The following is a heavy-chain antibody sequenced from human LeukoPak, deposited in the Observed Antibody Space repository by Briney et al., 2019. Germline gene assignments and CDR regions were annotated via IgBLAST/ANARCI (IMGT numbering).Heavy chain of an antibody. Sequence: GGSLRLSCAASGFTFSDYYMSWIRQAPGKGLEWVSYISSGGTTIYYADSVKGRFTISRDNAKNSLYLQLNSLRAEDTAVYYCASPGITTTEGDYWGQGILVTVPS. V-gene: IGHV3-11*01. D-gene: IGHD1-14*01. J-gene: IGHJ4*02. CDR1: GFTFSDYY. CDR3: ASPGITTTEGDY. CDR2: ISSGGTTI.